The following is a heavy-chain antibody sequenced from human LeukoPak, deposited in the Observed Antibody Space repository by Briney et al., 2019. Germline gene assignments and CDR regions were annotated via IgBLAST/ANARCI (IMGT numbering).Heavy chain of an antibody. CDR1: GFIFSGYW. V-gene: IGHV3-7*01. Sequence: GGSLRLSCAVSGFIFSGYWMTWVRQAPGKGLEWVANIKQDGSEKNYVDSVKGRFTISRDNAENSLFLQMNSLRVEDTAVYYCAREWQGGIAAAGTRIEGDYWGQGTLVAVSS. D-gene: IGHD6-13*01. CDR3: AREWQGGIAAAGTRIEGDY. J-gene: IGHJ4*02. CDR2: IKQDGSEK.